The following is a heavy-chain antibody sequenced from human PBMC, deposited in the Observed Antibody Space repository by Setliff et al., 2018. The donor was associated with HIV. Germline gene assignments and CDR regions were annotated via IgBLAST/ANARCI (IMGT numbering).Heavy chain of an antibody. D-gene: IGHD3-16*01. CDR3: ARQFWMLTTLCFDS. Sequence: PSETLSLTCTVSGGSININNYYWGWIRQPPGKGLEWIGSIYYSGATYYNPSLKSRLTITQHTSKNHFSLSLSSVTAADTAVYYCARQFWMLTTLCFDSLGPGTLVTVSS. J-gene: IGHJ4*02. V-gene: IGHV4-39*01. CDR2: IYYSGAT. CDR1: GGSININNYY.